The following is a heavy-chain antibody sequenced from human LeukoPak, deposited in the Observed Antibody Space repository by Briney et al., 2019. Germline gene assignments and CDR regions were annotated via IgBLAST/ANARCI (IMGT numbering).Heavy chain of an antibody. CDR2: VNNAGSTT. J-gene: IGHJ4*02. Sequence: PGVSLRLSCAASLFIFSNYWMHGVRQARRRGRVGGLRVNNAGSTTTYAASVTGPSTISRDNAKNTLYMQMNSLTAEDTAVYYCAKGGLRVTDYWGQGTLVTVSS. CDR1: LFIFSNYW. CDR3: AKGGLRVTDY. D-gene: IGHD5/OR15-5a*01. V-gene: IGHV3-74*03.